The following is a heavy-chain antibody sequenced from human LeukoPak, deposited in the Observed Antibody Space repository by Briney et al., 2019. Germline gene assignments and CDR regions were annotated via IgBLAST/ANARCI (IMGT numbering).Heavy chain of an antibody. Sequence: GGSLRLSCAASAFTFSNYGMSWVRQAPGKGLEWVANIKEDGGEINDVVSVKGRFTISRDNAKNSLYLQMNSLRVEDTAVYYCARDRGYSTFDYWGQGTLVTVSS. J-gene: IGHJ4*02. CDR3: ARDRGYSTFDY. D-gene: IGHD4-23*01. CDR2: IKEDGGEI. CDR1: AFTFSNYG. V-gene: IGHV3-7*01.